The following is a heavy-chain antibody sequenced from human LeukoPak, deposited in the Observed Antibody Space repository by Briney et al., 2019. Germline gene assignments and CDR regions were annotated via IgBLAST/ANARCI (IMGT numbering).Heavy chain of an antibody. CDR1: GYTFIDYY. CDR2: INPNSGDT. CDR3: ARDQGDRGALYYYYYYMDV. J-gene: IGHJ6*03. V-gene: IGHV1-2*02. D-gene: IGHD3-10*01. Sequence: ASVKVSCKASGYTFIDYYMYWVRQAPGRGLEWMGWINPNSGDTNYAQRFQGRVTMTRDTSISTVYMELSRLRSDDTAVYYCARDQGDRGALYYYYYYMDVWGKGTTVTVSS.